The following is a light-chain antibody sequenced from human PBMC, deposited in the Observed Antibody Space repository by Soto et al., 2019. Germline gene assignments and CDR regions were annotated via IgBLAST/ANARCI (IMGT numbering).Light chain of an antibody. CDR1: QSISDS. Sequence: DIQLTQSPSTLSASVGDRVTITCRASQSISDSLAWYQQKPGKVPKLLIYEASNLKSGVPSRFSGSGSGTEYTLTISSLQPDDFASYYCQQYNGYWTFGQGTKVEIK. J-gene: IGKJ1*01. CDR2: EAS. V-gene: IGKV1-5*03. CDR3: QQYNGYWT.